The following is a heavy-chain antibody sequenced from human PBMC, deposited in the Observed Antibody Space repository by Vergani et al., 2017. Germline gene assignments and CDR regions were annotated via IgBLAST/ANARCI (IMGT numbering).Heavy chain of an antibody. CDR1: GGSITSYY. CDR3: ARGLYCTSASCYDAFDI. Sequence: QVQLQESGPGLVKPSETLSLTCTVSGGSITSYYWSWIRQPPGEGLEWIGYIYYSGTTNYNPSLKSRVTISVDRSKNQFSLKLNSVTAADTAVYFCARGLYCTSASCYDAFDIWGQGTMVTVSS. D-gene: IGHD2-2*01. V-gene: IGHV4-59*01. CDR2: IYYSGTT. J-gene: IGHJ3*02.